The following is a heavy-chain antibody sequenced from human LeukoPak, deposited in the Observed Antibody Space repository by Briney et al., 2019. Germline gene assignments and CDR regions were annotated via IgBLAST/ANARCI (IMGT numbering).Heavy chain of an antibody. D-gene: IGHD3-10*01. J-gene: IGHJ4*02. CDR2: IIPIFGIE. Sequence: SVKVSCKASGGTFSSYAISWVRQAPGQGLEWMGRIIPIFGIEKYAQKFQGRVTITADKSTSTAYMELSSLRSEDTAVYYCARSRAHYGSGSYTVDYWGQGTLVTVSS. CDR1: GGTFSSYA. V-gene: IGHV1-69*04. CDR3: ARSRAHYGSGSYTVDY.